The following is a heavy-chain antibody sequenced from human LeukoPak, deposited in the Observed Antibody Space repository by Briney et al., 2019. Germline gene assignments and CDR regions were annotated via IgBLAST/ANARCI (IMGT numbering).Heavy chain of an antibody. D-gene: IGHD2-2*01. CDR3: ATDIALVPATSPSGAFDI. V-gene: IGHV4-4*07. CDR2: IYTSGNT. Sequence: KTSETLSLTCSVSGASMSEYYWSWIRQPAGKGLEWIGRIYTSGNTNYNPSLRSRVTMSIDASKSEFSLNLRSVTAADTALYYCATDIALVPATSPSGAFDIWGHGTVVTVSS. J-gene: IGHJ3*02. CDR1: GASMSEYY.